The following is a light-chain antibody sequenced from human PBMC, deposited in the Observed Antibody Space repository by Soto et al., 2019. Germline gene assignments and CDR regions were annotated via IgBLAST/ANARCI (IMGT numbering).Light chain of an antibody. Sequence: EIVLTQSPGTLSLSPGERATLSCRASQTIDIYLGWYQQKPGQAPRLLIYDASNRAPGIPARFSGSGSGTDFTLTISSLEPEDFAVYYCQQRANWWTFGQGTKVEVK. CDR1: QTIDIY. V-gene: IGKV3-11*01. CDR3: QQRANWWT. J-gene: IGKJ1*01. CDR2: DAS.